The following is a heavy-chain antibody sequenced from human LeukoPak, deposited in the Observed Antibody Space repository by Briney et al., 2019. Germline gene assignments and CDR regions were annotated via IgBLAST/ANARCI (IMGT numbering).Heavy chain of an antibody. J-gene: IGHJ4*02. Sequence: SETLSLTCTVSGGSISSYYWSWIRQPPGKGLEWIGYIYYSGNSNYNPSLKSRVTISVDTSKNQFSLKLSSVTAADTAVYYCARQLAARLFDYWGQGTLVTVSS. D-gene: IGHD6-6*01. CDR2: IYYSGNS. CDR3: ARQLAARLFDY. CDR1: GGSISSYY. V-gene: IGHV4-59*08.